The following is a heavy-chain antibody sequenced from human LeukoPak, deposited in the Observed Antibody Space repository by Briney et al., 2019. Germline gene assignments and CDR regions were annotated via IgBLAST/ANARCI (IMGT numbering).Heavy chain of an antibody. J-gene: IGHJ4*02. CDR3: ARDDDYNPLVH. V-gene: IGHV1-69*06. CDR2: IIPIFGTA. CDR1: GGTFSSYA. Sequence: SVKVSCKASGGTFSSYAISWVRQAPGQGLEWMGGIIPIFGTANYAQKFQGRVTITADTSTSTTYMEVRSLRSDDTAVYYCARDDDYNPLVHWGQGTLVTVSS. D-gene: IGHD4/OR15-4a*01.